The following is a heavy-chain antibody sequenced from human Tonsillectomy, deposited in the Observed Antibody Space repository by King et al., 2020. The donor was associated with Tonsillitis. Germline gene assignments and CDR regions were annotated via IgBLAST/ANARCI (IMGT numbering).Heavy chain of an antibody. V-gene: IGHV1-46*01. J-gene: IGHJ4*02. Sequence: LQLVQSGAEVRQPGASVKASCKTSGYSFSSYYIHWVRLAPGQGHEWMGLIHPESGTAHYAQKFRGRPTMNRDTSTSTPYMELSSLSSYDTARYFCARDLSEHTPRNTDYWGQGTLVTVSS. CDR3: ARDLSEHTPRNTDY. D-gene: IGHD5-18*01. CDR1: GYSFSSYY. CDR2: IHPESGTA.